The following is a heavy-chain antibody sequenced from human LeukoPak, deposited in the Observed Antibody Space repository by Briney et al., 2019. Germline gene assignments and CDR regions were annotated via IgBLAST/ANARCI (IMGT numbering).Heavy chain of an antibody. CDR1: GFTFSNAW. D-gene: IGHD3-16*02. CDR2: IKSKTDGGTT. V-gene: IGHV3-15*01. CDR3: TTLYDYVWGSYRSLKYYFDY. Sequence: GGSLRLSCAASGFTFSNAWMSWVRQAPGKGLEWVGRIKSKTDGGTTDYAAPVKGRFTISRDDSKNTLYLQMNSLKTEDTAVYYCTTLYDYVWGSYRSLKYYFDYWGQGTLVTVSS. J-gene: IGHJ4*02.